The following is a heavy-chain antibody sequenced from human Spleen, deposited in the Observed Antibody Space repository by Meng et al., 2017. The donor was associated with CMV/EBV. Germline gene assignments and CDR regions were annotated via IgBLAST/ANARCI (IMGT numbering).Heavy chain of an antibody. CDR1: GFPFNYYW. CDR2: IYSGGSA. V-gene: IGHV3-66*02. Sequence: GESLKISCAASGFPFNYYWMTWVRQAPGKGLEWVSVIYSGGSAYYADSVKGRLTISRDNSKNTLYLQMNSLRGEDTAVYYCASSFLTPRAFDYWGQGTLVTVSS. J-gene: IGHJ4*02. CDR3: ASSFLTPRAFDY.